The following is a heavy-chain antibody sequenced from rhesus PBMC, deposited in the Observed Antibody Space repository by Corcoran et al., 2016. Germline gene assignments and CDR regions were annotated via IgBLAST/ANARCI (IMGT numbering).Heavy chain of an antibody. CDR1: GFSISPSGVG. J-gene: IGHJ4*01. D-gene: IGHD3-16*01. Sequence: QVTLRESVPALVTPTQTLTLTCTSSGFSISPSGVGVGWIRQPPGKAMHWLARIYWDDDKYYSTSLKSRLTISKDTSKNQVVLTMTNMDPVDTATYYCARRRPNTYYSGSYYLDYWGQGVLVTVSS. CDR3: ARRRPNTYYSGSYYLDY. CDR2: IYWDDDK. V-gene: IGHV2-174*01.